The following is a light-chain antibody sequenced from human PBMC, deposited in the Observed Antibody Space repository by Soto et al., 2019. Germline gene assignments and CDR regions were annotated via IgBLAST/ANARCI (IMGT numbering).Light chain of an antibody. V-gene: IGLV1-51*01. Sequence: QSGLTQPPSVCAAPGQKVTISCSGSSSNIGGNSVSWYQQLPGTAPKLLIYDDNKRPSGIPDRFSGSKSGTSATLGITGFQTGDEADYYCGSWDSSLSAYVFGTGTKVTVL. J-gene: IGLJ1*01. CDR1: SSNIGGNS. CDR2: DDN. CDR3: GSWDSSLSAYV.